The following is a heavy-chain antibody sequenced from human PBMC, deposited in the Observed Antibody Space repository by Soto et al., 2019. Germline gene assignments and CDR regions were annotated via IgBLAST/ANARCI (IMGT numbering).Heavy chain of an antibody. CDR1: GYIFTGYY. V-gene: IGHV1-2*02. CDR2: SNPNSGDT. J-gene: IGHJ4*02. CDR3: AGNWNDGDDYFDY. D-gene: IGHD1-1*01. Sequence: QVQLVQSGAEVQKPGASVKVSCKASGYIFTGYYMYWVRQAPGQGLEWMGWSNPNSGDTNYAQKFQGRVTMTRDTSISTAYMELSRLRSDDTAVYYCAGNWNDGDDYFDYWGQGTLVTVSS.